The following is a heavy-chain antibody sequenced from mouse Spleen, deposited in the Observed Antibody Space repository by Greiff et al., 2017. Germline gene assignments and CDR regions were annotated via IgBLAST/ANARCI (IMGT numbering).Heavy chain of an antibody. CDR2: ISSGGGNT. CDR1: GFTFSSYA. CDR3: ARGLGRFYYFDY. D-gene: IGHD4-1*01. Sequence: DVMLVESGGGLVKLGGSLKLSCAASGFTFSSYAMSWVRQTPEKRLEWVATISSGGGNTYYPDSVKGRFTISRDNAKNTLYLQMSSLKSEDTAMYYCARGLGRFYYFDYWGQGTTLTVSS. J-gene: IGHJ2*01. V-gene: IGHV5-9*01.